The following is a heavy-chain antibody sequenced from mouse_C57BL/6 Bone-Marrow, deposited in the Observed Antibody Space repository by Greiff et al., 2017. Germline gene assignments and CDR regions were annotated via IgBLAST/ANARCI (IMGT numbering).Heavy chain of an antibody. D-gene: IGHD2-1*01. V-gene: IGHV1-80*01. CDR1: GYAFSSYW. Sequence: QVQLQQSGAELVKPGASVKISCKASGYAFSSYWMNWVKQRPGKGLEWIGQIYPGDGDTNYNGKFKGKATLTADKSSSTAYMQLSSLTSEDSAVYFCARTSPLIYYGNPYFDYWGQGTTLTVSS. CDR3: ARTSPLIYYGNPYFDY. J-gene: IGHJ2*01. CDR2: IYPGDGDT.